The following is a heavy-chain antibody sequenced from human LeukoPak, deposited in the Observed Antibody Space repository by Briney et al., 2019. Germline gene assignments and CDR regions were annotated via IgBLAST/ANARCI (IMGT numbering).Heavy chain of an antibody. CDR1: GFTFDDYA. V-gene: IGHV3-9*01. D-gene: IGHD5-12*01. Sequence: PGGSLRLSCAASGFTFDDYAMHWVRQAPGKGLEWVSGISWNSGSIGYADSVKGRFTISRDNAKNSLYLQMNSLRAEDTALYYLAKNSLVIVPTIPLGNFDYWGQGTRVTVPS. CDR2: ISWNSGSI. CDR3: AKNSLVIVPTIPLGNFDY. J-gene: IGHJ4*02.